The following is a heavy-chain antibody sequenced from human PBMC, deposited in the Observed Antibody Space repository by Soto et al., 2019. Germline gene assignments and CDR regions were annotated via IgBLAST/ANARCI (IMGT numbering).Heavy chain of an antibody. CDR2: IYASGST. V-gene: IGHV4-4*07. CDR1: GDSISGYY. Sequence: SETLSLTCTVSGDSISGYYWNWIRQPAGKGLEWIGRIYASGSTISNRSLRSRVALSVDTSKNQFSLNLNSVTAADTAMYYCARSGYSSAWYTVFDSWSQGILVTVSS. J-gene: IGHJ4*02. CDR3: ARSGYSSAWYTVFDS. D-gene: IGHD6-19*01.